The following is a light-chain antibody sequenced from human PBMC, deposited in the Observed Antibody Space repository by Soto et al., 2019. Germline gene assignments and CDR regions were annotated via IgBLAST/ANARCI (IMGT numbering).Light chain of an antibody. V-gene: IGKV3-20*01. Sequence: EIVLTQSPDTRSLSPGERATLSCRASQSVSRDLLVWYQQKIGEAPRLLIYATSRRATGIPDRFSGSGSGTDFTLTISRLEPEDFAVYYCQQYGGSPRALSFGGGTRVQIK. CDR2: ATS. CDR3: QQYGGSPRALS. J-gene: IGKJ4*01. CDR1: QSVSRDL.